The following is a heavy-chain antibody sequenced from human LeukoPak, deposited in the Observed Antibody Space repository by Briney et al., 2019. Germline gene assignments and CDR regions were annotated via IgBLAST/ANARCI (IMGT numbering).Heavy chain of an antibody. CDR3: AKSEMATIPYYFDY. V-gene: IGHV3-9*01. J-gene: IGHJ4*02. D-gene: IGHD5-24*01. Sequence: GESLRLSCAASGFTFDDYAMHWVRQAPGKGLEWVSGISWNSGSIGYADSVKGRFTISRDNAKNSLYLQMNSLRAEDTALYYCAKSEMATIPYYFDYWGQGTLVTVSS. CDR1: GFTFDDYA. CDR2: ISWNSGSI.